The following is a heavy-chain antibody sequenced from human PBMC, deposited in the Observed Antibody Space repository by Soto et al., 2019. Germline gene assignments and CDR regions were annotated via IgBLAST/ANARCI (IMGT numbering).Heavy chain of an antibody. CDR1: GGTFSSYA. V-gene: IGHV1-69*13. CDR2: IIPIFGTA. CDR3: ARGRRWLQSHAFDI. Sequence: SVKVSCKASGGTFSSYAISWVRQAPGQGLEWMGGIIPIFGTANYAQKFQGRVTITADESTSTAYMELSGLRSEDTAVYYCARGRRWLQSHAFDIWGQGTMVTVSS. D-gene: IGHD5-12*01. J-gene: IGHJ3*02.